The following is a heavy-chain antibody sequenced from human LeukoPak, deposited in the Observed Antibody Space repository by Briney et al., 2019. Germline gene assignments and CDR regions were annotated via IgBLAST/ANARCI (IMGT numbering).Heavy chain of an antibody. CDR3: TEEITFGGIILGTLDH. Sequence: GGSLRLSCAASGFNFGSFAMSWVRQAPGKGLEWVSVISDSGYTTYYADSVKGRFAISRDNSKNTLYLRMNSLRAEDTAKYYCTEEITFGGIILGTLDHWGQGSLVTVAS. CDR2: ISDSGYTT. CDR1: GFNFGSFA. V-gene: IGHV3-23*01. D-gene: IGHD3-16*01. J-gene: IGHJ4*02.